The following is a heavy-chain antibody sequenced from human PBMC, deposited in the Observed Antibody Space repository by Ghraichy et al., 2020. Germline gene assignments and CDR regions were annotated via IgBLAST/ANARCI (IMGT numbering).Heavy chain of an antibody. Sequence: GGSLRLSCAASGFTFSSYSMNWVRQAPGKGLEWVSSISSSSSYIYYADSVKGRFTISRDNAKNSLYLQMNSLRAEDTAVYYCARYPAYCSGGSCYSHGMDVWGQGTTVIVSS. D-gene: IGHD2-15*01. J-gene: IGHJ6*02. CDR2: ISSSSSYI. CDR1: GFTFSSYS. V-gene: IGHV3-21*01. CDR3: ARYPAYCSGGSCYSHGMDV.